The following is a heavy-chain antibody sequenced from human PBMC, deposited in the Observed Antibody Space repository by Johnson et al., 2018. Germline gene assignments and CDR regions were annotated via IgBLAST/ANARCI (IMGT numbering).Heavy chain of an antibody. CDR3: ARDPNYAEGAFDI. Sequence: VQLQESGGGLVKXGGSLRLSCAASGFTFRSYSINWVRQAPGKGLEWVSSISSSSSYIYYADPAEGPFTIPRDTAKNSLYLQMNILRAEDTAVYYCARDPNYAEGAFDIWGQGTMVTVSS. V-gene: IGHV3-21*01. J-gene: IGHJ3*02. D-gene: IGHD4-17*01. CDR1: GFTFRSYS. CDR2: ISSSSSYI.